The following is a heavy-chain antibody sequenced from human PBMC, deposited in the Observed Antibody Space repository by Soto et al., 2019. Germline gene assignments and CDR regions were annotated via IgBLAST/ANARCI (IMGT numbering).Heavy chain of an antibody. CDR3: VRGGLYYYDRSGFTGAFDI. CDR2: IYPGDSDT. CDR1: GYTFTAYW. Sequence: GESLKISCKGSGYTFTAYWIGWVRQVPGRGLECLGIIYPGDSDTRYSPSFQGQVTISADKSTSTAHLQWSSLKASDTAMYYCVRGGLYYYDRSGFTGAFDIWGRGTMVTVSS. D-gene: IGHD3-22*01. J-gene: IGHJ3*02. V-gene: IGHV5-51*01.